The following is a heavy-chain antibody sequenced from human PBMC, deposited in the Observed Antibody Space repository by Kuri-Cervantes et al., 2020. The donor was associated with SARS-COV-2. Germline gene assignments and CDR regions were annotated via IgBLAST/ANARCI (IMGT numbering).Heavy chain of an antibody. V-gene: IGHV3-21*01. CDR2: ISSSSYI. CDR3: APRGEGSGFDY. D-gene: IGHD3-16*01. Sequence: GESLKISCAASGFTFSSYSMNWVRQAPGKGLEWVSSISSSSYIYYADSVKGRFTISRDNAKNSLYLQMNSLRAEDTAVYYCAPRGEGSGFDYWGQGTLVTVSS. CDR1: GFTFSSYS. J-gene: IGHJ4*02.